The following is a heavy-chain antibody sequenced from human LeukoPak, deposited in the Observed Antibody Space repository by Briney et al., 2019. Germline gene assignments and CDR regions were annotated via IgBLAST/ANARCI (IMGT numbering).Heavy chain of an antibody. J-gene: IGHJ6*02. V-gene: IGHV3-7*01. CDR3: ARSETTYYYDSSVYFYYYGMDV. CDR1: GFTFSNYW. Sequence: GGSLRLSCAASGFTFSNYWMTWVRQAPGKGLEWVANIKQDGGEKYYVDSVRGRLTISRDNAKNSLYLQMNTLRAEDTAVYYCARSETTYYYDSSVYFYYYGMDVWGQGTTVTVSS. D-gene: IGHD3-22*01. CDR2: IKQDGGEK.